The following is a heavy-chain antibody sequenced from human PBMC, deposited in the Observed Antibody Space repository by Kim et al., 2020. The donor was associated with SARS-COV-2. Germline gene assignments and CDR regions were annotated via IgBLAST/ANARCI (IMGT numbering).Heavy chain of an antibody. CDR3: ARDLRLATRAGWFDP. J-gene: IGHJ5*02. Sequence: SVKVSCKASGGTFSSYAISWVRQAPGQGLEWMGGIIPIFGTANYAQKFQGRVTITADESTSTAYMELSSLRSEDTAVYYCARDLRLATRAGWFDPWGQGTLVTVSS. D-gene: IGHD1-26*01. CDR1: GGTFSSYA. CDR2: IIPIFGTA. V-gene: IGHV1-69*13.